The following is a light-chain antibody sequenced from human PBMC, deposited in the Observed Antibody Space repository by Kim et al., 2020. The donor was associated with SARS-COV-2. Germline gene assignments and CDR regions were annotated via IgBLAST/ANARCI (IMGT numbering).Light chain of an antibody. V-gene: IGLV5-45*01. J-gene: IGLJ2*01. CDR3: MIWHNSAVV. CDR2: YKSDSRN. CDR1: SCIKIDSQK. Sequence: LTCTFASCIKIDSQKIYWYQQKPVCPPQFLLRYKSDSRNQQGSGVPSRFSGSKDGSANAGILVISGLQSEDEADYYCMIWHNSAVVFGGGTQLTVL.